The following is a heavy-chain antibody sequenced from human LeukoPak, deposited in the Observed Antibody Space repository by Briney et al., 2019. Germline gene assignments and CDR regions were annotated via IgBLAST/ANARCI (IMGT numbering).Heavy chain of an antibody. CDR3: ARAGTTRGGWPI. Sequence: PSETLSLTCTVPGGSIRTYYWSWIRQPPGKGLEWIEYIYYSGNTNYNPSLESRVTISVDTSNNQISLKLNSVTAADTAVYYCARAGTTRGGWPIWGQGTLVTVSS. CDR2: IYYSGNT. V-gene: IGHV4-59*01. D-gene: IGHD6-19*01. J-gene: IGHJ3*02. CDR1: GGSIRTYY.